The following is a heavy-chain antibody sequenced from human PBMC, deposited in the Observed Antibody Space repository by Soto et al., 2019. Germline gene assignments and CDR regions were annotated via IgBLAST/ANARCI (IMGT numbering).Heavy chain of an antibody. D-gene: IGHD3-22*01. CDR2: ISGSGGST. CDR1: GFTFSSSA. V-gene: IGHV3-23*01. J-gene: IGHJ4*02. CDR3: AKAFRTYYDSSGLDY. Sequence: LRLSCAAPGFTFSSSAMSWVRQAPGTGLEWVSAISGSGGSTYYADSVKGRFTISRDNSKNTLYLQMNSLRVEDTAVYYCAKAFRTYYDSSGLDYWGQGTLVTVSS.